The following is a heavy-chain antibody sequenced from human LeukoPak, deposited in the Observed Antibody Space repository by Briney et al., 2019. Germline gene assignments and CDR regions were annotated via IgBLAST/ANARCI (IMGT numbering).Heavy chain of an antibody. Sequence: GASVNVSCKAAGYTLTGYYMHWVRQAPGQGLEWMGWINPNSGGTNYALKFQGRVTMTRDTSISTAYMELSRLRSDDTAVYYCARQNNWNAFDIWGQGTMVTVSS. D-gene: IGHD1-1*01. CDR2: INPNSGGT. CDR3: ARQNNWNAFDI. V-gene: IGHV1-2*02. CDR1: GYTLTGYY. J-gene: IGHJ3*02.